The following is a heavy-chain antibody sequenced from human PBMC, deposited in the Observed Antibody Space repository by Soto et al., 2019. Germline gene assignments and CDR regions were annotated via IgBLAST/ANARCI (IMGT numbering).Heavy chain of an antibody. CDR2: ISSSSTTI. CDR3: ARAQRYYYATGNYDYFDY. CDR1: GFTFNSYS. V-gene: IGHV3-48*01. D-gene: IGHD3-10*01. J-gene: IGHJ4*02. Sequence: GSLRLSCAVSGFTFNSYSMHWVRQAPGKGLEWVSYISSSSTTISYADSVEGRFTISRENAKGSLYLQMNSLRAEDTAFYYCARAQRYYYATGNYDYFDYWGQGTLVTVSS.